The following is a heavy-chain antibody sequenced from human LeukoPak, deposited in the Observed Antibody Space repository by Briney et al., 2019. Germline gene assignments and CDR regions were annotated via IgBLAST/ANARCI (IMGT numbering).Heavy chain of an antibody. CDR2: IGGGGTT. J-gene: IGHJ6*02. CDR3: AQDRGARYPFGMDV. Sequence: PGGYLRLSCAASGLTFSTYAMRWIRQAPGKGLEWISSIGGGGTTSYADSVKGRFTISRDLSKITVYLQMNSLRAEDTAVYYCAQDRGARYPFGMDVWGQGTTVTVSS. V-gene: IGHV3-23*01. D-gene: IGHD2-2*01. CDR1: GLTFSTYA.